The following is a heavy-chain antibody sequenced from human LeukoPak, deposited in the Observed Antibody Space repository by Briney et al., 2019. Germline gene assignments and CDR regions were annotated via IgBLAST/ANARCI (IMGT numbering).Heavy chain of an antibody. D-gene: IGHD1-1*01. J-gene: IGHJ5*02. Sequence: SGPTLVNPTQTLTLTCTFSGFSLSTSGVGVGWIRQPPGEALEWLALIYWDDDKRYSPSLKSRLTVTKDTSKNQVVLTMSNVDPVDTATYFCAHRAGTLEVNWFDTWGQGTLVTVSS. CDR3: AHRAGTLEVNWFDT. V-gene: IGHV2-5*02. CDR1: GFSLSTSGVG. CDR2: IYWDDDK.